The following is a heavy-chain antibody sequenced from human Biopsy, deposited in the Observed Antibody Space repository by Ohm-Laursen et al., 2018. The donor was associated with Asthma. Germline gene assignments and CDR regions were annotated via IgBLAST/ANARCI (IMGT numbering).Heavy chain of an antibody. CDR1: GFTFSTYA. J-gene: IGHJ4*02. V-gene: IGHV3-30-3*01. D-gene: IGHD5-24*01. CDR3: ARDMNRDGWYFDY. CDR2: TSYDGSNK. Sequence: SLRLSCTASGFTFSTYAMHWVRQAPGKGLEWVAVTSYDGSNKYYADSVKGRFTISRDNSRDTLYLQMNSLRGDDTAVYYCARDMNRDGWYFDYWGQGTLVTVSS.